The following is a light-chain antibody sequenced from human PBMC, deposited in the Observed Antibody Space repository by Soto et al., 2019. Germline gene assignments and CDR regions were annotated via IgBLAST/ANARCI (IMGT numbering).Light chain of an antibody. Sequence: DVVMTQSPLSLPVTLGQTASISCRSSESLVASDGNTYLNWFQHRPGQSPRRLIYKVSIRTSGVPDRFSGSRAGTDFTLTISRVEAEDVGVYYCMQATQSHWTFGQGTKVDIK. CDR3: MQATQSHWT. V-gene: IGKV2-30*01. J-gene: IGKJ1*01. CDR2: KVS. CDR1: ESLVASDGNTY.